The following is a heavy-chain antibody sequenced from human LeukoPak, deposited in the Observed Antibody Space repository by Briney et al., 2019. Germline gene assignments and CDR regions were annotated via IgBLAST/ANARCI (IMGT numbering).Heavy chain of an antibody. Sequence: GASVKVSCKASGYTFTGYYMHWVRQAPGQGLEWMGWINPNSGGTNYAQKFQGRVTVTRDTSISTAYMELSRLRSDDTAVYYCARGGYSYGSIRFPDYWGQGTLVTVSS. CDR3: ARGGYSYGSIRFPDY. CDR1: GYTFTGYY. CDR2: INPNSGGT. J-gene: IGHJ4*02. V-gene: IGHV1-2*02. D-gene: IGHD5-18*01.